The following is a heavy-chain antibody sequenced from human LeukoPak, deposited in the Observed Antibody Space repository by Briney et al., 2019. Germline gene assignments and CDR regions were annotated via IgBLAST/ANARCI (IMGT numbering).Heavy chain of an antibody. CDR3: ARVRSDYGDSSLFDY. CDR2: IYTSGST. J-gene: IGHJ4*02. Sequence: PSETLSLTCTVSGGSISSGSYYWSWIRQPAGKGLEWIGRIYTSGSTNYNPSLKSRVTISVDTSKNQFSLKLSSVTAADTAVYYCARVRSDYGDSSLFDYWGQGTLVTVSS. D-gene: IGHD4-17*01. CDR1: GGSISSGSYY. V-gene: IGHV4-61*02.